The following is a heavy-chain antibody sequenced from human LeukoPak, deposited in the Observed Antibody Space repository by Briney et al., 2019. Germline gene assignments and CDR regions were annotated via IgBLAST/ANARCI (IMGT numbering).Heavy chain of an antibody. CDR2: IRNRARGYTT. J-gene: IGHJ4*02. V-gene: IGHV3-72*01. CDR1: ASTFSDHY. CDR3: AAEARDYSAWYYFDY. Sequence: GGSLRLSCVFSASTFSDHYMNWVRQAPGKGPEWVARIRNRARGYTTEYAASAKGRFTISRDDSEGSLYLQMNTLQIEDTAVYYCAAEARDYSAWYYFDYWGQGVLVIVSS. D-gene: IGHD4/OR15-4a*01.